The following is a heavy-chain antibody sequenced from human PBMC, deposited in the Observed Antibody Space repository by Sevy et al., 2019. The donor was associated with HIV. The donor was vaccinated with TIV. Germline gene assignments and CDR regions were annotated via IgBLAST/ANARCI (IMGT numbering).Heavy chain of an antibody. D-gene: IGHD2-2*01. CDR3: TTDRLIPRGYCSSTSCYGADY. CDR1: GFTFSSYG. Sequence: GGSLRLSCAASGFTFSSYGMHWVRQAPGKGLEWVGRIKSKTDGGTTDYAAPVKGRFTISRDDSKNTLYLQMNSLKTEDTAVYYCTTDRLIPRGYCSSTSCYGADYWGQGTLVTVSS. J-gene: IGHJ4*02. V-gene: IGHV3-15*01. CDR2: IKSKTDGGTT.